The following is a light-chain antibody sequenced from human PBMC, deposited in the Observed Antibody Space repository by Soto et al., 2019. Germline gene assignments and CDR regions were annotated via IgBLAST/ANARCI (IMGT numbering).Light chain of an antibody. CDR1: SSDVGGFNY. Sequence: QSVLTQPASVSGSPGQSITISCTGTSSDVGGFNYVSWYQHYPGEAPKLIIYEASKRPSGVSSRFSGSMSGYTASLTISGLQAEDEADYFCSSYTSTNTPWVFGGGTKLTVL. CDR2: EAS. V-gene: IGLV2-14*01. J-gene: IGLJ3*02. CDR3: SSYTSTNTPWV.